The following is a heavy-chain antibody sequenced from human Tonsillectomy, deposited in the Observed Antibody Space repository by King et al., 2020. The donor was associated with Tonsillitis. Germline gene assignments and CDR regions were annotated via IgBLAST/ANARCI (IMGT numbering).Heavy chain of an antibody. V-gene: IGHV3-73*01. Sequence: IQLVQSGGGLVQPGGSLKLSCAASGFTFSGSAMHWVRQASGKGLEWVGRIRSKANTYATEYVASVKARFTISRVDSKNTAYLQLNSLKTEDTAVYYCTGRSASDSSWEDYWGQGTLVTVSS. CDR1: GFTFSGSA. CDR3: TGRSASDSSWEDY. CDR2: IRSKANTYAT. D-gene: IGHD6-13*01. J-gene: IGHJ4*02.